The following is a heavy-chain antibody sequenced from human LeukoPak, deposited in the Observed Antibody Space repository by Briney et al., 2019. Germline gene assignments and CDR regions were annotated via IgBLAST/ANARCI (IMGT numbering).Heavy chain of an antibody. CDR1: GGSISSSSYY. D-gene: IGHD4-11*01. Sequence: SETLSLTCTVSGGSISSSSYYWSWIRQPAGKGLEWIGRIYTSGSTNYNPSLKSRVTISVDTSKNQFSLKLSSVTAADTAVYYCARDVDYTNYLSYYYYYYMDVWGKGTTVTVSS. CDR2: IYTSGST. CDR3: ARDVDYTNYLSYYYYYYMDV. J-gene: IGHJ6*03. V-gene: IGHV4-61*02.